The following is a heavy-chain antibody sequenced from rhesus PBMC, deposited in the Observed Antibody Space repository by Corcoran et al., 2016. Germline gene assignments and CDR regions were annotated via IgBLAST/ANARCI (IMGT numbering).Heavy chain of an antibody. Sequence: QVQLQESGPGLVKPSETLSLTCAVSGYSISSVYVWSWIRQPPGKGRGGIWFTGGRSGRTNNNPSHKSRVTISKETSKNQFSLKLSSVTAADTAVYYCARGRQQLDLDYWGQGVLVTVSS. CDR2: TGGRSGRT. CDR3: ARGRQQLDLDY. CDR1: GYSISSVYV. V-gene: IGHV4-127*01. D-gene: IGHD6-13*01. J-gene: IGHJ4*01.